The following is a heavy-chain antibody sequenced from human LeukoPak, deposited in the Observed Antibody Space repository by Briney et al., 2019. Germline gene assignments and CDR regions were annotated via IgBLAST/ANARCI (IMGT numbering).Heavy chain of an antibody. CDR1: GGSISSYY. V-gene: IGHV4-59*01. D-gene: IGHD1-26*01. Sequence: SETLSLTCTVSGGSISSYYWSWIRQPPGKGLEWIGYIYYSGSTNYNPSLKSRVTISVDTSKNHFSLKLTSVTAADTAMYYCARSTSASYHHAFDIWGQGTVVTVSS. J-gene: IGHJ3*02. CDR3: ARSTSASYHHAFDI. CDR2: IYYSGST.